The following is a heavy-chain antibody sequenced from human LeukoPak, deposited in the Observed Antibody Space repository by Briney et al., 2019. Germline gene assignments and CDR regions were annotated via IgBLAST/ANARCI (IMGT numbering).Heavy chain of an antibody. Sequence: SVKLSCKASGYTFTSYYIHWVRHAPGQGLEWMGIINPSGGGTSYAQKFEGRVTMTRDMSTSTVYMEVSSLRSEDTAVFYCARSYYDSSGYNYWYFDLWGRGTLVTVSS. CDR1: GYTFTSYY. CDR3: ARSYYDSSGYNYWYFDL. CDR2: INPSGGGT. V-gene: IGHV1-46*01. J-gene: IGHJ2*01. D-gene: IGHD3-22*01.